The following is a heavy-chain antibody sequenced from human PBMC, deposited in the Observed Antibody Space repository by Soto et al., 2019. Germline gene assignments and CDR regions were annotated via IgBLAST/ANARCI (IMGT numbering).Heavy chain of an antibody. V-gene: IGHV3-33*01. D-gene: IGHD5-12*01. Sequence: QVQLVESGGGVVQPGRSLRLSCAASGFTFSSYGMHWVRQAPGKGLEWVAVIWYDGSNKYYADSVKGRFTISRDNSKNTLYLQMNSLRAEVTAVYYCAREGKSGYSGYSFFYLWGRGTLVTVSS. CDR1: GFTFSSYG. CDR3: AREGKSGYSGYSFFYL. CDR2: IWYDGSNK. J-gene: IGHJ2*01.